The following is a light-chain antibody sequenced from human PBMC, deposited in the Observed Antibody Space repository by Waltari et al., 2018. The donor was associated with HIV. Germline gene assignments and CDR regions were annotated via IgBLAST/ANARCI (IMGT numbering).Light chain of an antibody. CDR3: QSYDISLSASVV. CDR1: SSTLGTGYD. Sequence: QSMLTQPPSVSGAPGQRASISCTGRSSTLGTGYDVHWYQQLPGTAPKLLISGNNNRPSGVPDRFSASKSGTSASLTISGLQAEDEAVYFCQSYDISLSASVVFGGGTKLTVL. V-gene: IGLV1-40*01. CDR2: GNN. J-gene: IGLJ2*01.